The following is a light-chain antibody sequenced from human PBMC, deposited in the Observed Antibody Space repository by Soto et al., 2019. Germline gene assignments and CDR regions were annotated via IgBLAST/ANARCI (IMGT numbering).Light chain of an antibody. CDR2: DAS. Sequence: LLTQSPATLSLSPGESATLSCRASQTVSSQLAWYQQKPGQAPRLLIYDASKRATGVPGRFSGSGSGTDFTLTISRLEPEDFAVYYCQQYGSSLFTFGQGTRLEIK. J-gene: IGKJ5*01. V-gene: IGKV3-20*01. CDR1: QTVSSQ. CDR3: QQYGSSLFT.